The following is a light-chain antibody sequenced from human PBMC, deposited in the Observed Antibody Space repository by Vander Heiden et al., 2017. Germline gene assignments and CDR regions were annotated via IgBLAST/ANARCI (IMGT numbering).Light chain of an antibody. V-gene: IGKV2-28*01. CDR2: LGS. CDR1: QSLLHSNGYNY. Sequence: DLVMTQSPLSLPVTPGEPASISCRSSQSLLHSNGYNYLHWYLQKPGQSPQLLIYLGSNRASGVPDRFSGSGSGTDFTLKISRVEAEDVGVYYCMQALQTPRYTFGQGTKLEIK. J-gene: IGKJ2*01. CDR3: MQALQTPRYT.